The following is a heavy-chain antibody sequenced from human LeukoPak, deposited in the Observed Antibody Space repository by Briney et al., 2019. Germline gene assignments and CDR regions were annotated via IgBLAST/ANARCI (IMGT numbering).Heavy chain of an antibody. J-gene: IGHJ6*04. V-gene: IGHV3-66*01. D-gene: IGHD3-10*02. Sequence: GGSPRLSCAASGFTVSSNYMSWVRQAPGKGLEWVSVIYSGSSTYYADSVKGRFTISRDNSKNTLYLQMNSLRAEDTAVYYCAELGITMIGGVWGKGTTVTISS. CDR3: AELGITMIGGV. CDR1: GFTVSSNY. CDR2: IYSGSST.